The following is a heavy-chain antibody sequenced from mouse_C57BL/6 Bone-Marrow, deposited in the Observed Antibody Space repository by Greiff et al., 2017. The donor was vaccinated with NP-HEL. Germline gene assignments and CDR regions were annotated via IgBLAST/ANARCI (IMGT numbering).Heavy chain of an antibody. D-gene: IGHD2-2*01. V-gene: IGHV1-64*01. J-gene: IGHJ2*01. CDR2: IHPNSGST. CDR3: ARVGRLRRRRGFDY. CDR1: GYTFTSYW. Sequence: QVHVKQPGAELVKPGASVKLSCKASGYTFTSYWMHWVKQRPGQGLEWIGMIHPNSGSTNYNEKFKSKATLTVDKSSSTAYMQLSSLTSEDSAVYYCARVGRLRRRRGFDYWGQGTTLTVSS.